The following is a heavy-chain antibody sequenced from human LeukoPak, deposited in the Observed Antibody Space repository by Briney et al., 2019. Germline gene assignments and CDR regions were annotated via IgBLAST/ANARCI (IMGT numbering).Heavy chain of an antibody. CDR2: IRYDGSNK. V-gene: IGHV3-30*02. Sequence: GGSLRLSCAASGFTFSSYGMHWVRQAPGKGLEWVAFIRYDGSNKYYADSVKGRFTISRDNSKNTLYLQMNSLRAEDTAVYYCAKEALRGEQQLNYWGQGTLVTVSS. J-gene: IGHJ4*02. D-gene: IGHD6-13*01. CDR3: AKEALRGEQQLNY. CDR1: GFTFSSYG.